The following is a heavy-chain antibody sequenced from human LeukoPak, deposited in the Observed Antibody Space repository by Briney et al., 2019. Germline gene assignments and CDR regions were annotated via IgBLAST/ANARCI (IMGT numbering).Heavy chain of an antibody. CDR2: INPNSGGT. CDR1: GYTFTGYY. J-gene: IGHJ4*02. V-gene: IGHV1-2*02. D-gene: IGHD6-19*01. CDR3: ARGTSGWYYYFDY. Sequence: ASVKVSCKASGYTFTGYYMHWVRQAPGQRLEWMGWINPNSGGTNYAQKFQGRVAMTRDTSITTGYMELSRLRSDDTAVYYCARGTSGWYYYFDYWAQGVLVTVSS.